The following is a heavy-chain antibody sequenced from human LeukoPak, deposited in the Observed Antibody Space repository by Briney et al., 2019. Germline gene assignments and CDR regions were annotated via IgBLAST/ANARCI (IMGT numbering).Heavy chain of an antibody. J-gene: IGHJ4*02. V-gene: IGHV3-30*18. CDR3: AKSPGGGYYYDSSGYIDY. D-gene: IGHD3-22*01. CDR1: GFTFSSYG. Sequence: GGSLRLSCAASGFTFSSYGMHWVRQAPGKGLEWVAVISYDGSNKYYADSVKGRFTISRDNSKNTLYLQMNSLRAEDTAVYYCAKSPGGGYYYDSSGYIDYWGQGTLVTVSS. CDR2: ISYDGSNK.